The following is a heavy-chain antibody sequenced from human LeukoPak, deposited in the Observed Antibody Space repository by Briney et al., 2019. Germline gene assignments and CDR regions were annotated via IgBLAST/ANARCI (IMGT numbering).Heavy chain of an antibody. CDR3: AKDPRVGSRVATPCH. V-gene: IGHV3-23*01. Sequence: HRGSLRLSCAASGFSFNSYAMTWVRQAPGKGPEWVSSLSGSGGGTWYARSVKGRFTISRDTSKSTLFLQLNSLRAEDTAVYYCAKDPRVGSRVATPCHWGQGTLGTVSS. D-gene: IGHD5-24*01. CDR1: GFSFNSYA. J-gene: IGHJ4*02. CDR2: LSGSGGGT.